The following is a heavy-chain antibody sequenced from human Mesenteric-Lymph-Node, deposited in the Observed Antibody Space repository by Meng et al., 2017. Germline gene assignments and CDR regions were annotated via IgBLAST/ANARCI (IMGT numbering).Heavy chain of an antibody. J-gene: IGHJ4*02. Sequence: QAQLQESGPGLVKPSGTLSLTCTVSGGSISSYYWSWIRQPPGKGLEWIGHIYYSGSTNYNPSLKSRVTISVDTSKNQFSLKLSSVTATDTAVYCCARGFCGIGTCYSGDYWGQGALVTVSS. D-gene: IGHD2-15*01. V-gene: IGHV4-59*08. CDR3: ARGFCGIGTCYSGDY. CDR1: GGSISSYY. CDR2: IYYSGST.